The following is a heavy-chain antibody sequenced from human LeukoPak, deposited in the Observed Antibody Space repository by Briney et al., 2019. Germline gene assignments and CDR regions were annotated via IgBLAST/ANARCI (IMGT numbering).Heavy chain of an antibody. J-gene: IGHJ6*04. V-gene: IGHV4-38-2*02. Sequence: PSETLSLICSVSGYSISSGYYWGWIRQPPGKGLEWIGSIHRTGSTYYNPSLKSRVTISVDTSKNQFSLKLSSVTAADTAVYYCARDRERDSSSWYVWGKGTTVTVSS. CDR2: IHRTGST. CDR1: GYSISSGYY. CDR3: ARDRERDSSSWYV. D-gene: IGHD6-13*01.